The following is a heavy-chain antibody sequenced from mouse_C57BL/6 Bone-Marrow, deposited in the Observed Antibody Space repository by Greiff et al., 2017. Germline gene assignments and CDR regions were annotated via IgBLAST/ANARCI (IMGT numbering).Heavy chain of an antibody. V-gene: IGHV5-9*01. CDR3: ARGYYYGSSLYFDY. J-gene: IGHJ2*01. CDR2: ISGGGGNT. CDR1: GFTFSSYT. Sequence: EVQLVESGGGLVKPGGSLKLSCAASGFTFSSYTMSWVRQTPEKRLEWVATISGGGGNTYYPDSVKGRFTISRDNAKHTLYLQMSSLRSEDTALYYCARGYYYGSSLYFDYWGQGTTLTVSS. D-gene: IGHD1-1*01.